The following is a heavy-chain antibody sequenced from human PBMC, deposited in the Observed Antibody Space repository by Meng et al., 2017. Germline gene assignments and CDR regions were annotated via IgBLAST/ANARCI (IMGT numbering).Heavy chain of an antibody. CDR1: GDSVPSNSAA. D-gene: IGHD1-26*01. V-gene: IGHV6-1*01. J-gene: IGHJ4*02. Sequence: QIQLHQSGPGLVKPSQTLSLICAISGDSVPSNSAAWNWIRQSPSRGLEWLGRAYYRSKWYHDYAESVKSRISIDPDTSKNQFSLQLRSVTPEDSAVYYCARGSYSFDSWGQRTLVTASS. CDR2: AYYRSKWYH. CDR3: ARGSYSFDS.